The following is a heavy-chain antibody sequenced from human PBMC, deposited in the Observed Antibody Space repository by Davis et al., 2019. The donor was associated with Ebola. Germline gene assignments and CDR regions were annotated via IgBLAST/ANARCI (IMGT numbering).Heavy chain of an antibody. CDR1: GGSISSHY. D-gene: IGHD5-12*01. V-gene: IGHV4-59*11. CDR2: IYYSGST. CDR3: AREEYGGYDYHAFDI. J-gene: IGHJ3*02. Sequence: PSETLSLTCTVSGGSISSHYWGWIRQPPGKGLEWIGYIYYSGSTNYNPSLKSRVTISVDTSKDQFSLKRSSVTAADTAVYYCAREEYGGYDYHAFDIWGQGTMVTVSS.